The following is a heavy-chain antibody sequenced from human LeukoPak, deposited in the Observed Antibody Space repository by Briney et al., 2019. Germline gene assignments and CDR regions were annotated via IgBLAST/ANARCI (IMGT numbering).Heavy chain of an antibody. D-gene: IGHD2-15*01. V-gene: IGHV1-69*13. CDR1: GGTFSSYA. CDR3: AKIMALYCSGGTCNEIDY. Sequence: SVKVSCKASGGTFSSYAISWVRQAPGQGLEWMGGIIPIFGTANYAQKFQGRVTITADESTSTAYMELSSLRADDTAVYYCAKIMALYCSGGTCNEIDYWGQGTLVTVSS. CDR2: IIPIFGTA. J-gene: IGHJ4*02.